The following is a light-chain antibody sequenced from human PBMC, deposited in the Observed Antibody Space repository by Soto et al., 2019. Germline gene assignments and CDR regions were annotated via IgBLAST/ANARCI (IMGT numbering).Light chain of an antibody. J-gene: IGLJ1*01. Sequence: QSSLTHSASLSGSPGESITISCTGTSSDVGGYNCVSWYQQHPGKAPKLMIYEVSNRPSRVSNRFSGSKSGNTASLTISGLQAEDEADYYCSSYTRSSTSYVFGTGTKITAL. CDR1: SSDVGGYNC. V-gene: IGLV2-14*01. CDR3: SSYTRSSTSYV. CDR2: EVS.